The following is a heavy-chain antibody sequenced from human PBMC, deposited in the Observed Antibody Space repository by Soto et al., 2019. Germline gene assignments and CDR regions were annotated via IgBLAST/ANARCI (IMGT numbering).Heavy chain of an antibody. Sequence: GGSLRLSCKASGFSFNSYAMHWVRQAPGKGLEWVAVMSSDGTNKDYTDSVKGRFTISRDNSKNTFFLRMNSLRAQDTAVYYCARETPHERYFHYYYGMDVWGQGTTVTVSS. V-gene: IGHV3-30-3*01. CDR1: GFSFNSYA. D-gene: IGHD1-1*01. CDR2: MSSDGTNK. J-gene: IGHJ6*02. CDR3: ARETPHERYFHYYYGMDV.